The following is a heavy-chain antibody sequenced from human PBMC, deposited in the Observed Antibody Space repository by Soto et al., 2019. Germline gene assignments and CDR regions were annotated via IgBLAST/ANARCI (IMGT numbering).Heavy chain of an antibody. CDR1: GYTFTGYY. CDR2: INPNSGGT. D-gene: IGHD1-26*01. Sequence: ASVKVSCKASGYTFTGYYMHWVRQAPGQGLEWMGWINPNSGGTNYAQKYQGWVNMTKDTSISTAYMELSRLRSDDTAVYYCARGKWELFAEYFQHWGQGTLVTVSS. J-gene: IGHJ1*01. V-gene: IGHV1-2*04. CDR3: ARGKWELFAEYFQH.